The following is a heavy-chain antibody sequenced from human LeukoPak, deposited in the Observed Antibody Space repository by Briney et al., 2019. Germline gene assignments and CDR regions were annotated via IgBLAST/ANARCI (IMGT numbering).Heavy chain of an antibody. J-gene: IGHJ4*02. CDR1: GGSISSSNW. V-gene: IGHV4-4*02. Sequence: SGTLSLTCAVSGGSISSSNWWSWVRQPPGKGLEWIGEIYHSGSTNYNPSLKSRVTISVDKSKNQFSLKLSSVTAADTAVYYCARDGNYYDSSGYYLSYWGQGTLVTVSS. CDR3: ARDGNYYDSSGYYLSY. CDR2: IYHSGST. D-gene: IGHD3-22*01.